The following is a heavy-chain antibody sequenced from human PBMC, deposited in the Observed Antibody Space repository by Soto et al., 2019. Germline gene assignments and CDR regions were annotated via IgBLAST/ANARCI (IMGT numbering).Heavy chain of an antibody. D-gene: IGHD3-3*01. CDR1: GFTFSSYA. Sequence: GGSLRLSXAASGFTFSSYAMSWVRQAPGKGLEWVSAISGSGGSTYYADSVKGRFTISRDNSKNTLYLQMNSLRAEDTAVYYCAKGAIFRVVSTVGMDVWGQGTTVTVSS. J-gene: IGHJ6*02. V-gene: IGHV3-23*01. CDR3: AKGAIFRVVSTVGMDV. CDR2: ISGSGGST.